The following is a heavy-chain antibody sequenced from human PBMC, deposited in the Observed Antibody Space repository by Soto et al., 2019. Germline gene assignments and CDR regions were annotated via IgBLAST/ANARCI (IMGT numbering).Heavy chain of an antibody. D-gene: IGHD6-19*01. J-gene: IGHJ4*02. CDR3: ASPSGWYRYFDY. V-gene: IGHV4-34*01. CDR1: GGSFSGYY. Sequence: SETLSLTCAVYGGSFSGYYWSWIRQPPGKGLEGIGEINHSGSTNYNPSLKSRVTISVDTSKNQFSLKLSSVTAADTAVYYCASPSGWYRYFDYWGQGTLVTVSS. CDR2: INHSGST.